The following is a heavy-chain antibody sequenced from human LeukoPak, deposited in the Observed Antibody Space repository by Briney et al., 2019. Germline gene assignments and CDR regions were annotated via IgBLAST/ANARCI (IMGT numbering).Heavy chain of an antibody. D-gene: IGHD2-15*01. Sequence: GGSLRLSCEASGITFRNYWMSWVRQAPGKGLEWVANINPDGSTENYVHSVKGRFTLSRDNARNSLSLQMNSLRAEDTAVYYCATEPGIGYAFDIWGRGTMVTVSS. V-gene: IGHV3-7*01. J-gene: IGHJ3*02. CDR3: ATEPGIGYAFDI. CDR1: GITFRNYW. CDR2: INPDGSTE.